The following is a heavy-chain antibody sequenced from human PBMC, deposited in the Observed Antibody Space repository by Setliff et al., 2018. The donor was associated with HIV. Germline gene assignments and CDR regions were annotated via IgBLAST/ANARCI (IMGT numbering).Heavy chain of an antibody. J-gene: IGHJ3*02. Sequence: SETLSLTCTVSDDSFSTSDHWWAWVRQPPGKGLEWIGSIYHDGRTYYSPSLKSRVTISVDTSKQRFSLKLSSVTATDTAVYYCARQLASGFLAVDIWGQGTMVTVSS. V-gene: IGHV4-39*01. CDR2: IYHDGRT. CDR1: DDSFSTSDHW. D-gene: IGHD3-22*01. CDR3: ARQLASGFLAVDI.